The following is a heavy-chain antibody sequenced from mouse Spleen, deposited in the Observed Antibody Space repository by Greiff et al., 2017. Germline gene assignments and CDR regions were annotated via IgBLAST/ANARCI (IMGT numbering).Heavy chain of an antibody. CDR3: ARVANLYYFDY. V-gene: IGHV1-61*01. CDR2: IYPSDSET. Sequence: QVQLQQPGAELVRPGSSVKLSCKASGYTFTSYWMDWVKQRPGQGLEWIGNIYPSDSETHYNQKFKDKATLTVDKSSSTAYMQLSSLTSEDSAVYYCARVANLYYFDYWGQGTTLTVSS. D-gene: IGHD1-1*01. CDR1: GYTFTSYW. J-gene: IGHJ2*01.